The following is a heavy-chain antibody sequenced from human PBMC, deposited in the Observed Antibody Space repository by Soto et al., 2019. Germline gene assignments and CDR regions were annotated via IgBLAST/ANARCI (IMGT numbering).Heavy chain of an antibody. Sequence: QVTLKESGPVLVKPTETLTLTCTVSGFSLSNARMGVSWIRQPPGKALEWLAHIFSNDEKSYSTSLKSRLTISKDTSKSQVVLTMTNTDPVDTATYYCARIRISTIFGVVTTDYWGQGTLVTVSS. V-gene: IGHV2-26*01. CDR3: ARIRISTIFGVVTTDY. CDR1: GFSLSNARMG. D-gene: IGHD3-3*01. CDR2: IFSNDEK. J-gene: IGHJ4*02.